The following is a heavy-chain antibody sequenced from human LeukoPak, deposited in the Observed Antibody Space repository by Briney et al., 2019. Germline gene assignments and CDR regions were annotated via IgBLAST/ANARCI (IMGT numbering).Heavy chain of an antibody. J-gene: IGHJ4*02. D-gene: IGHD4-23*01. V-gene: IGHV3-66*01. CDR1: GLTVSSNY. Sequence: GGSLRLSCAASGLTVSSNYMSWVRQAPGKGLEWVSVIYSGGSTYYADSVKGRFTISGDNSKNTLYLQMKSLRVEDTAVYYCARRPDYGGTPTFDYWGQGTLVTVSS. CDR2: IYSGGST. CDR3: ARRPDYGGTPTFDY.